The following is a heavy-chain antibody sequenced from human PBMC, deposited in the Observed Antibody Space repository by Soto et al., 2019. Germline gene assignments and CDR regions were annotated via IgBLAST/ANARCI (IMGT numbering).Heavy chain of an antibody. CDR2: ISAYNGNT. D-gene: IGHD2-2*01. J-gene: IGHJ3*02. CDR1: GYTFTSYG. Sequence: ASVKVSCKASGYTFTSYGISWVRQAPGQGLEWMGWISAYNGNTNYAQKLQGRVTMTTDTSTSTAYMELRSLRSDDTAVYYCARDLVPAAIWPDAFDIWGQGTMVTVSS. V-gene: IGHV1-18*01. CDR3: ARDLVPAAIWPDAFDI.